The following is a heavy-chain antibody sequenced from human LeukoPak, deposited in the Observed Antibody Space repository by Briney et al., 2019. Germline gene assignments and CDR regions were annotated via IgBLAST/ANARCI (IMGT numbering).Heavy chain of an antibody. J-gene: IGHJ6*02. Sequence: ASVKASCKASGYTFTCYYMHWVRQAPGQWLVWMGSINPHSAGTNYAQELQGRVTMTRDTSISTAYMGLRRLRSDDTAVYYCARGDILTGYYQPPYYYYYGMDVWGQGTTVTVSS. CDR1: GYTFTCYY. D-gene: IGHD3-9*01. CDR3: ARGDILTGYYQPPYYYYYGMDV. CDR2: INPHSAGT. V-gene: IGHV1-2*02.